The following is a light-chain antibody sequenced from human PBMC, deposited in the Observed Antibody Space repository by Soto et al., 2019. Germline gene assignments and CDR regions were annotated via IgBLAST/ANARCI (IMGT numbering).Light chain of an antibody. CDR3: QQYNKWPRT. CDR2: GVS. J-gene: IGKJ1*01. CDR1: QSVNS. Sequence: EIVMTQSPATLSVSPGERATLSCRASQSVNSLAWYQQKPGQALRLLIYGVSTRATGIPARFSGSGSGTEFTLTISSLQSEDFAVYYCQQYNKWPRTFGQGTKVDIK. V-gene: IGKV3-15*01.